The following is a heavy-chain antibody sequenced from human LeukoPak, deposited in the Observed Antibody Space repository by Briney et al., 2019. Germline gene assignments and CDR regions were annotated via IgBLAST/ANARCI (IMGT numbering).Heavy chain of an antibody. CDR2: ISAYNGNT. V-gene: IGHV1-18*01. CDR3: ARGSIVGATFDYFDY. J-gene: IGHJ4*02. Sequence: ASVKVSCKASGYTFTSYGISWVRQAPGQGLEWMGWISAYNGNTNYAQKLQGSVTMTTDTSTSTAYMELRSLRSDDTAVYYCARGSIVGATFDYFDYWGQGTLVTVSS. CDR1: GYTFTSYG. D-gene: IGHD1-26*01.